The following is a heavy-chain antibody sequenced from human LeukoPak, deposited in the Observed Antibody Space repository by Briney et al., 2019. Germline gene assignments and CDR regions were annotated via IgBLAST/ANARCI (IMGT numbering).Heavy chain of an antibody. CDR3: AGSYCSGGSCYDH. Sequence: PGGSLRLSCAASGFTFSSYSMNWVRQAPGKGLEWVSSVSSSSSYIYYADSVKGRFTISRENAKNSLYLQMHSLRAEDTAVYYCAGSYCSGGSCYDHWRQGTLVTVSS. CDR2: VSSSSSYI. D-gene: IGHD2-15*01. CDR1: GFTFSSYS. J-gene: IGHJ4*02. V-gene: IGHV3-21*01.